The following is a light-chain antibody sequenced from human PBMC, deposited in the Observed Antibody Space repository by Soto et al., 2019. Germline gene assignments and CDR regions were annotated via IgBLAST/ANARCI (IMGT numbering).Light chain of an antibody. CDR1: QGISNY. V-gene: IGKV1-27*01. CDR2: AAS. Sequence: IQMTQSPSSLSASVGDRVTITCRASQGISNYLTWYQQKPGKVPKLLIYAASTLQSGVPSRFSGSGSGTAFTLTSSSLQPEDVATYYCQHYNSYSEAFGQVTKVELK. J-gene: IGKJ1*01. CDR3: QHYNSYSEA.